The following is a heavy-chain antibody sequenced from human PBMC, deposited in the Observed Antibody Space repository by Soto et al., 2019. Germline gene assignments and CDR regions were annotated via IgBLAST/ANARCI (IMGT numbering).Heavy chain of an antibody. CDR1: GGSISSRTSY. Sequence: QVQLQESGPGLVKPSQTLSLTCTVSGGSISSRTSYWSWIRQHPGKGLEWIGYIYYGGDSFYNPSLKSRVTIALDPSENHSSLKLSSVTAGDPAVYCWGRGGGGGVDCWGQGTLVTVAS. D-gene: IGHD1-26*01. CDR2: IYYGGDS. J-gene: IGHJ4*02. V-gene: IGHV4-31*03. CDR3: GRGGGGGVDC.